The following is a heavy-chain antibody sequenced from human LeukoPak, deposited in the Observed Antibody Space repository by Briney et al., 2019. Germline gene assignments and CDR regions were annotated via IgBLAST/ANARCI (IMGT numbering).Heavy chain of an antibody. J-gene: IGHJ4*02. D-gene: IGHD6-6*01. Sequence: GGSLRLSCAASEFMFSYYAMNWVRQAPGKGLEWVSSITNAGSHTFFADSVKGRFTISRDNAKNSLFLQMNSLRAEDTAVYYCARRPTGFSSSQDYWGQGTLVTVSS. CDR3: ARRPTGFSSSQDY. CDR1: EFMFSYYA. V-gene: IGHV3-21*06. CDR2: ITNAGSHT.